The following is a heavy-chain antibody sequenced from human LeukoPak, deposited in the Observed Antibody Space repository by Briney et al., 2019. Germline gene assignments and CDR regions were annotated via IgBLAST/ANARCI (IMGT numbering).Heavy chain of an antibody. CDR2: INPNTGGT. Sequence: GASVNVSYKASGYTFTGYYIHWVRQAPGEGLEWMGWINPNTGGTNYAQKFQGRVTMTRDTSISTAYMELSRLRSDDTAVYYCARVDRPYSSSVGYWGQGTLVTVSS. CDR1: GYTFTGYY. CDR3: ARVDRPYSSSVGY. J-gene: IGHJ4*02. D-gene: IGHD6-19*01. V-gene: IGHV1-2*02.